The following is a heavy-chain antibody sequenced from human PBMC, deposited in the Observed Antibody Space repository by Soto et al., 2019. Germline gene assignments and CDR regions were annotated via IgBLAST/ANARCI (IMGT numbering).Heavy chain of an antibody. Sequence: QVQLVQSGAEVKKPGASVKVSCKASGYTFTRYGISWVRQAPGQGLEWMGWISANTGNTNYAQKVQGRITMTTDTSTSTGYMDLRGLRSDDTALYYCARLRNDDFYYQCSGYYDSWGQGTLVIVSS. D-gene: IGHD3-22*01. J-gene: IGHJ5*01. CDR1: GYTFTRYG. CDR3: ARLRNDDFYYQCSGYYDS. CDR2: ISANTGNT. V-gene: IGHV1-18*01.